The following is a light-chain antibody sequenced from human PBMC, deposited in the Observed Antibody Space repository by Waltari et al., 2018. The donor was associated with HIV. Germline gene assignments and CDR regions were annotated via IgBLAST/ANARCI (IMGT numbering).Light chain of an antibody. CDR3: QQRNNWPPSVT. J-gene: IGKJ4*01. V-gene: IGKV3-11*01. Sequence: EIVLTQSPGTLSLSPGEGATLSCRASQSVSSYVACYQHKPGQAPRLLIYDASKRATGIPARFSGSGSGTYFTLTISSLEPEDFAVYYCQQRNNWPPSVTFGGGTRVEI. CDR1: QSVSSY. CDR2: DAS.